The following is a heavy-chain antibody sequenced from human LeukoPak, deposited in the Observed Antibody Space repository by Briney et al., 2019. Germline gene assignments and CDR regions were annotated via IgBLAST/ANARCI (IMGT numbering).Heavy chain of an antibody. CDR3: ARGPHIACTKGVCYTSYYYYGMDV. CDR1: GHTFTSYA. Sequence: ASVKVSCKASGHTFTSYAMHWVRQAPGQRLEWMGWINAGNGNTKYSQKFQGRVTITRDTSASTAYMELSSLRSEDTAVYYCARGPHIACTKGVCYTSYYYYGMDVWGQGTTVTVSS. CDR2: INAGNGNT. J-gene: IGHJ6*02. V-gene: IGHV1-3*01. D-gene: IGHD2-8*01.